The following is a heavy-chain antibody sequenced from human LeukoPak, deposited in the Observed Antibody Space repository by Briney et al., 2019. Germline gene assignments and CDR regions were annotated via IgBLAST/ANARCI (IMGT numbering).Heavy chain of an antibody. CDR3: AREVIAAPPSPAYFDY. CDR1: GGSISSYY. Sequence: SETLSLTCTVSGGSISSYYWSWIRQPAGKGLEWIGRIYTSGSTNYNPSLKSRVTISVDTSKNQFSLKLSSVTAADTAVYYCAREVIAAPPSPAYFDYWGQGTLVTVSS. CDR2: IYTSGST. J-gene: IGHJ4*02. D-gene: IGHD6-6*01. V-gene: IGHV4-4*07.